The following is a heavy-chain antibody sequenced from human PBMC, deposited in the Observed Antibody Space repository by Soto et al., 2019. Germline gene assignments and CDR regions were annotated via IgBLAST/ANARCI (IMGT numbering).Heavy chain of an antibody. CDR2: IYYSGST. CDR1: GSPMNSYS. V-gene: IGHV4-59*13. D-gene: IGHD6-13*01. J-gene: IGHJ6*02. CDR3: ASSNIAAAGFYYYGMDV. Sequence: SETLSLTCSLSGSPMNSYSGSSVRQPPEKGLEWIGYIYYSGSTNYNPSLKSRVTISVDTSKNQFSLKLSSVTAADTAVYYCASSNIAAAGFYYYGMDVWGRGTTVTVSS.